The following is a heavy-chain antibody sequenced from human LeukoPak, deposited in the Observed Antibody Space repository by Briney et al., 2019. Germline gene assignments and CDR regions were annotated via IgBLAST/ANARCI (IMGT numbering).Heavy chain of an antibody. J-gene: IGHJ6*03. CDR2: ISSSSSTI. CDR1: GFTFSSDS. D-gene: IGHD1-26*01. Sequence: PGGSLRLSCAASGFTFSSDSMNWVRQALGKGLEWVSYISSSSSTIYYADSVKGRFTISRDNAKNSLYLQMNSLRAEDTAVYYCAKGHGWEASYYYYYMGVWGKGTTVTISS. V-gene: IGHV3-48*01. CDR3: AKGHGWEASYYYYYMGV.